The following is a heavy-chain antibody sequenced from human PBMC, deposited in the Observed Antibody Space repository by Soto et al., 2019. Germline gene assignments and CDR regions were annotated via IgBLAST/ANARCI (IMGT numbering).Heavy chain of an antibody. Sequence: QITLKESGPTLVKPTQTLTLTCTFSGFSLSTSGVGVGWIRQPPGKALEWLALIYWDDDKRYSPSLKSRLTINKDTSKNQVVLTMTHMDPVDTATYYCAHSELYPQYRYSGRYPFDYWGQGTLVTVSS. J-gene: IGHJ4*02. CDR2: IYWDDDK. D-gene: IGHD1-26*01. CDR3: AHSELYPQYRYSGRYPFDY. CDR1: GFSLSTSGVG. V-gene: IGHV2-5*02.